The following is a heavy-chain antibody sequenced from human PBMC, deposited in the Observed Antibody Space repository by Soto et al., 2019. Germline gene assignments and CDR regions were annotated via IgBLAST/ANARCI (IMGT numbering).Heavy chain of an antibody. J-gene: IGHJ5*02. CDR1: GGSISSYY. Sequence: QVQLQESGQGLVKPSETLSLTCTVSGGSISSYYWSWIRQPPGKGLEWIGYIYYSGSTNYNPSLKSRFTISVDTSKNQFSLKLSSVTAADTAVYYCARNGYYDFWSGYYHPNWFDPWGQGTLVTVSS. CDR3: ARNGYYDFWSGYYHPNWFDP. D-gene: IGHD3-3*01. V-gene: IGHV4-59*01. CDR2: IYYSGST.